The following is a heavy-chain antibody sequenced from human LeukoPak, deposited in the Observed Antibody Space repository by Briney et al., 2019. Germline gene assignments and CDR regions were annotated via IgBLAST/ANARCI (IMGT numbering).Heavy chain of an antibody. CDR3: ARHIDKDVYFDY. J-gene: IGHJ4*02. Sequence: PSQTLSLTCTVSGGSISSGVYYWNWIRQHPEKGLEWIGYIYYSGSTYYNPSLKSRVTLSVDTSKKQFSLKLSSVTAADTAVYYCARHIDKDVYFDYWGQGTLVTVSS. CDR2: IYYSGST. D-gene: IGHD2-15*01. CDR1: GGSISSGVYY. V-gene: IGHV4-30-4*08.